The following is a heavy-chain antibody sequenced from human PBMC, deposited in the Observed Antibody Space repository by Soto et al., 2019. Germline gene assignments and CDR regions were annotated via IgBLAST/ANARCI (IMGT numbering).Heavy chain of an antibody. Sequence: LRLSCAASGFTFSSYAMSWVRQAPGKGLEWVSAISGSGGSTYYADSVKGWFTISRDNSKNTLYLQMNSLRAEDTAVYYCAKDPVTMVRKDMDVWGQGTTVTVSS. CDR3: AKDPVTMVRKDMDV. V-gene: IGHV3-23*01. CDR2: ISGSGGST. D-gene: IGHD3-10*01. J-gene: IGHJ6*02. CDR1: GFTFSSYA.